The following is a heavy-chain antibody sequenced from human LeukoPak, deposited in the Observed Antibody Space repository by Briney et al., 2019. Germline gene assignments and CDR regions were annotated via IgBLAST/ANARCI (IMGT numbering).Heavy chain of an antibody. Sequence: GGSLRLSCAASGFTVSSNYMSWVRQAPGKGLEWVSVIYSGGSTYYADSVKGRFTISRDNSKNTLYLQMNSLRAEDTAVYYCARGADVVSSNSRGWFDPWGQGTLVTVSS. V-gene: IGHV3-53*01. J-gene: IGHJ5*02. CDR1: GFTVSSNY. CDR3: ARGADVVSSNSRGWFDP. D-gene: IGHD4-23*01. CDR2: IYSGGST.